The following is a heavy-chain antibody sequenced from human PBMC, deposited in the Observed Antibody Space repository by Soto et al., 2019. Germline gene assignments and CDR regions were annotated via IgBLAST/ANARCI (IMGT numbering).Heavy chain of an antibody. D-gene: IGHD6-19*01. J-gene: IGHJ4*02. CDR2: IKSNTNGGTT. V-gene: IGHV3-15*07. CDR1: GFTFSNAW. CDR3: TADVASSSGLANDY. Sequence: EVQLVESGGGLVKPGGSLRLSCAASGFTFSNAWMNWVRQAPGKGLEWVGRIKSNTNGGTTDYVAPVKGRFTISRDDSKDTLYLQMNSLKTEDTAVYFCTADVASSSGLANDYWGQGTLVTVSS.